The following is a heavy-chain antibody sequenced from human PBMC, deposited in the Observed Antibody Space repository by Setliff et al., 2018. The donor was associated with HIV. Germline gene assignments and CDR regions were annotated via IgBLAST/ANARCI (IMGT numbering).Heavy chain of an antibody. D-gene: IGHD1-1*01. J-gene: IGHJ1*01. CDR3: ARDSNAPYFQH. CDR1: VASLSNRNYY. CDR2: ISHPGST. V-gene: IGHV4-39*07. Sequence: SETLSLTCNVSVASLSNRNYYWAWIRQPPGKGLEWVGSISHPGSTYYNASVKSRVTMFLDTSNNQFSLKLNSVTAADTAVYYCARDSNAPYFQHWGQGTLVTVSS.